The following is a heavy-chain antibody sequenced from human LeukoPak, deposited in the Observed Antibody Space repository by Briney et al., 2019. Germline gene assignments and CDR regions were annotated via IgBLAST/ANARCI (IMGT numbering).Heavy chain of an antibody. D-gene: IGHD6-19*01. J-gene: IGHJ4*02. CDR2: ISWNSGSI. Sequence: GGSLRLSCAASGFTFDDYAMHWVRQAPGKGLEWVSGISWNSGSIGYADSVKGRFTISRDNAKNSLYLQMNSLRAEDTALYYCAKARGYSSGWYFDYWGQGTLVTVSS. V-gene: IGHV3-9*01. CDR1: GFTFDDYA. CDR3: AKARGYSSGWYFDY.